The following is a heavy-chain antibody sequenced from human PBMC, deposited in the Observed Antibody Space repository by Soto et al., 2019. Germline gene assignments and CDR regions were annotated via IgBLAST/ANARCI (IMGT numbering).Heavy chain of an antibody. CDR1: GGSFSGYY. CDR3: ARGGVYYGSGSYYNSYYYYYKDV. Sequence: PWETLSLTCAVYGGSFSGYYWSWIRQPPGKGLEWIGEINHSGSTNYNPSLKSRVTISVDTSKNQFSLKLSSVTAADTAVYYCARGGVYYGSGSYYNSYYYYYKDVWGKGTTVTVSS. J-gene: IGHJ6*03. V-gene: IGHV4-34*01. D-gene: IGHD3-10*01. CDR2: INHSGST.